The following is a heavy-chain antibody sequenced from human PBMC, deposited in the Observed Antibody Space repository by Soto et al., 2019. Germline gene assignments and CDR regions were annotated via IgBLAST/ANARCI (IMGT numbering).Heavy chain of an antibody. D-gene: IGHD3-10*01. Sequence: QVQLVQSGAEVKKPGASVKVSCKASGYTFNSYAVSWVRQAPGQGLEWMGWINVYNGNTNYAQEFQGRVTTTPDTTTSTAFMELRSLRSDDTAVYYCARANVHYGLPLDYWGQGTLVTVSS. J-gene: IGHJ4*02. CDR1: GYTFNSYA. V-gene: IGHV1-18*01. CDR2: INVYNGNT. CDR3: ARANVHYGLPLDY.